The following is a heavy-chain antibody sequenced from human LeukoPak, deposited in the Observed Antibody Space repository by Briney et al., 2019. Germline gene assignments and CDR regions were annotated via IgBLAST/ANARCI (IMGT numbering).Heavy chain of an antibody. Sequence: GGSLRLSCAASGFTFDDYGMSWVRQAPGKGLEWVAVISYDGTNKYYADSVKGRFTISRDNSKNTLYLQMNSLRAEDTAVYYCAKGHSSSWCDYWGQGTLVTVSS. CDR2: ISYDGTNK. D-gene: IGHD6-13*01. CDR3: AKGHSSSWCDY. V-gene: IGHV3-30*18. J-gene: IGHJ4*02. CDR1: GFTFDDYG.